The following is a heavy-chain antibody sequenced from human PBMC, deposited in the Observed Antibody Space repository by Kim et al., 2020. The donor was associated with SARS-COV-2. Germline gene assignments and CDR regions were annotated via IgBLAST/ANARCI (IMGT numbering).Heavy chain of an antibody. CDR1: GVTLSGLW. Sequence: GGSLRLSCVIPGVTLSGLWMSWVRQAPGKGLEWLVSGNADESRTDYVDSMKGRLTISRDDAKHSLYLQINSVRVEDTAVYYCQRWIQGALCVFVIWGQQTMLTGSP. CDR3: QRWIQGALCVFVI. J-gene: IGHJ3*02. D-gene: IGHD1-26*01. CDR2: GNADESRT. V-gene: IGHV3-7*01.